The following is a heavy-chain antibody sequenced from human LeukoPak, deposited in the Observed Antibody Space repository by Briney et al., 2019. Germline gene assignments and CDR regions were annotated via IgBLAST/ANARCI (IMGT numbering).Heavy chain of an antibody. V-gene: IGHV4-39*07. Sequence: PSETLSLTSTVSGGSISSSSYYWGWIRHPPGKGLEWIGRIYYGGSTYYNPSLKSRVTISVDTSKNQSSLKLSSVIAADTAVYYCARDRCSSGWYALNYFDYWGQGTLVTVSS. CDR3: ARDRCSSGWYALNYFDY. D-gene: IGHD6-19*01. J-gene: IGHJ4*02. CDR1: GGSISSSSYY. CDR2: IYYGGST.